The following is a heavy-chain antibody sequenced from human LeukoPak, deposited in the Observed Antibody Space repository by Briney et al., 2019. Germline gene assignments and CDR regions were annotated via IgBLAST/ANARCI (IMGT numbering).Heavy chain of an antibody. D-gene: IGHD5-18*01. V-gene: IGHV1-46*01. CDR1: GYILTSYY. J-gene: IGHJ5*02. Sequence: ASVKVTCKASGYILTSYYMHWVRQAPGQGLEWMGLINPSGGRTNYAQKFQGRLTMTRDMSTSTVYMELSSLRSEDTAVYYCARALPHRRLMDTTMNQHWFDPWGQGTLVTVSS. CDR3: ARALPHRRLMDTTMNQHWFDP. CDR2: INPSGGRT.